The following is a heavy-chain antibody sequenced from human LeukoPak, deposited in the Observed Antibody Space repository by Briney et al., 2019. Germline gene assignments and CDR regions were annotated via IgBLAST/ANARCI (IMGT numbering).Heavy chain of an antibody. J-gene: IGHJ4*02. V-gene: IGHV1-69*13. D-gene: IGHD5-12*01. CDR1: GGTFSSYA. CDR2: IIPIFGTA. CDR3: ARCLWIKCYFDY. Sequence: GTSVKVSCKASGGTFSSYAISWVRQAPGQGLEWMGGIIPIFGTANYAQKFQGRVTITADESTSTAYMELSSLRSEDTAVYYCARCLWIKCYFDYWGQGTLVTVSS.